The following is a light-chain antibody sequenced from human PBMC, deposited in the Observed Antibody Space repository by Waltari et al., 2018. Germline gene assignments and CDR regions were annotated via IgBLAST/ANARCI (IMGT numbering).Light chain of an antibody. J-gene: IGLJ2*01. Sequence: SSELTQDPAVSVALGQTVRITCQGDSLRSYYASWYQQKPGQAPVLVIYGKNNRPSGIPDRFYGSSSGNTASLTITGAQAEDEADYYCNSRDSSGNHLDVVFGGGTKLTVL. CDR2: GKN. CDR3: NSRDSSGNHLDVV. CDR1: SLRSYY. V-gene: IGLV3-19*01.